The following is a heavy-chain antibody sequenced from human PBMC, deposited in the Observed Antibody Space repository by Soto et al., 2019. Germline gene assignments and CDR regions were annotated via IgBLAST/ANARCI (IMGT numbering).Heavy chain of an antibody. CDR1: GGSLSGYY. D-gene: IGHD6-13*01. V-gene: IGHV4-34*01. CDR3: ARTYSSSWSPFEY. CDR2: INHSGST. J-gene: IGHJ4*02. Sequence: SETLSLTCAVYGGSLSGYYWSWIRQPPGKGLEWIGEINHSGSTNYNPSLKSRVTISVDTSKNQFSLKLSSVTAADTAVYYCARTYSSSWSPFEYWGQGTLVTVSS.